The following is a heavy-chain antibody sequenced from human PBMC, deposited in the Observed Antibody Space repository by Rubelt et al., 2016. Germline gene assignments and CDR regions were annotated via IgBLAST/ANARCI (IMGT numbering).Heavy chain of an antibody. D-gene: IGHD3-16*01. CDR1: SISSGYY. J-gene: IGHJ4*02. CDR2: IYHSGST. Sequence: SISSGYYWGWIRQPPGKGLEWIGSIYHSGSTYYNPSLKSRVTISVDTSKNQFSLKLSSVTAADTAVYYCAKRSADPTFDYWGQGTLVTVSS. CDR3: AKRSADPTFDY. V-gene: IGHV4-38-2*01.